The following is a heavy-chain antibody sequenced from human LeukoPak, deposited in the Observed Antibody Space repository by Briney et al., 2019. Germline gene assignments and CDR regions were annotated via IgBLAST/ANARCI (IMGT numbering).Heavy chain of an antibody. D-gene: IGHD1-26*01. Sequence: PGRSLRLSCAASGFTFSSYGMHWVRQAPGERLEWVAVIWYDGSNKYYADSVKGRFTISRDSSKNTLYLQMNSLRAEDTAVYYCARESGSYACYFDYWGQGTLVTVSS. CDR1: GFTFSSYG. J-gene: IGHJ4*02. V-gene: IGHV3-33*01. CDR2: IWYDGSNK. CDR3: ARESGSYACYFDY.